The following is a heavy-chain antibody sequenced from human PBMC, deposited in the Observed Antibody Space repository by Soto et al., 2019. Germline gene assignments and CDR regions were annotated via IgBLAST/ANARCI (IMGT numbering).Heavy chain of an antibody. Sequence: EVQMVESGGGLVKPGGSLRLSCAASGFTFSSYSMNWVRQAPGKGLEWVSSISSSSSYIYYADSVKGRFTISRDNAKNSMYLQMNSLRAEDTAVYYYARERGSGSYTHIFDYWGQGTLVTVSS. V-gene: IGHV3-21*01. CDR2: ISSSSSYI. D-gene: IGHD3-10*01. CDR3: ARERGSGSYTHIFDY. CDR1: GFTFSSYS. J-gene: IGHJ4*02.